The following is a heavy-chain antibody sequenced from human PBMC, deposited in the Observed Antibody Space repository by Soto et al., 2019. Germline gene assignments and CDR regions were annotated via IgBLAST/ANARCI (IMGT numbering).Heavy chain of an antibody. CDR3: ARGHGDRTTKFDY. CDR1: GFTFRSYE. Sequence: GGSLRLSCAASGFTFRSYEMNWVRQAPGKGLEWVSYISTSGTIVYYADSVKGRLTISRDNAKNSLYLQMNGLRAEGTAVYYCARGHGDRTTKFDYWGQGTLVTVSS. V-gene: IGHV3-48*03. CDR2: ISTSGTIV. J-gene: IGHJ4*02. D-gene: IGHD1-7*01.